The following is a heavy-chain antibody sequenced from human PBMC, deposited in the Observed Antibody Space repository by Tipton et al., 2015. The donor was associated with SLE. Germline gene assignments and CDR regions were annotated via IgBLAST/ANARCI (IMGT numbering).Heavy chain of an antibody. Sequence: SLRLSCTASEFSFSTYTMNWVRQAPGMGLEWLSSIDSNGNHIYYADSVKGRFTISRDNAKNSLYLQMNSLRGEDTAVYYCVRDAPDHLRDFWGQGTLVTVSS. CDR3: VRDAPDHLRDF. CDR2: IDSNGNHI. J-gene: IGHJ4*02. D-gene: IGHD1-14*01. V-gene: IGHV3-21*01. CDR1: EFSFSTYT.